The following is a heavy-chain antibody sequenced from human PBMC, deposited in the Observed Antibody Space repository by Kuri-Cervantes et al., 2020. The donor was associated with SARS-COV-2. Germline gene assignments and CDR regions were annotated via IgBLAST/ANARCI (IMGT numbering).Heavy chain of an antibody. Sequence: ESLQISCTVSGGSISSYYWSWIRQPPGKGLEWIGCIYYSGSTNYNPSLKSRVTISVDTSKNQFSLKLSSVTAADTAVYYCARVYYDSSGYYEVRYFDYWGQGTLVTVSS. CDR3: ARVYYDSSGYYEVRYFDY. D-gene: IGHD3-22*01. CDR2: IYYSGST. V-gene: IGHV4-59*01. CDR1: GGSISSYY. J-gene: IGHJ4*02.